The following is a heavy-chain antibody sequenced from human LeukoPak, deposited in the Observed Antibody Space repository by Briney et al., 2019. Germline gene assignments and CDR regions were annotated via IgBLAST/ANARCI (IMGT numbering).Heavy chain of an antibody. CDR3: ARLRWQLVGPYFDS. Sequence: SETLSLTCTFSADSFSHYYWSWIRQPPGKGLEWLGHIYSTGSTDYNPSLRSRVVISIDSSTNQFSLRLRSVTAADTAFYYCARLRWQLVGPYFDSWSQGTLVTVSS. J-gene: IGHJ4*02. CDR2: IYSTGST. D-gene: IGHD1-26*01. CDR1: ADSFSHYY. V-gene: IGHV4-59*01.